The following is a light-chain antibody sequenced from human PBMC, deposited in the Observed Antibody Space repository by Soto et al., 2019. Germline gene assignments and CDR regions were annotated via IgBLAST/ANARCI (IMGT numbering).Light chain of an antibody. Sequence: QSVLTQPASLSGSPGQSITISCTGTSSDIGAYDYVSWFQQHPGKAPKLMISEVNNWPSGVSNRFSGSKSGNTASLTVSGLQAEDEADYYCSSYAGSSNVFGTGTKVTVL. V-gene: IGLV2-14*01. CDR1: SSDIGAYDY. CDR2: EVN. CDR3: SSYAGSSNV. J-gene: IGLJ1*01.